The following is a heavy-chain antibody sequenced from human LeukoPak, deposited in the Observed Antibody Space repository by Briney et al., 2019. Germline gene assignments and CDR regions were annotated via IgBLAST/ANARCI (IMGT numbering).Heavy chain of an antibody. Sequence: GGSLRLSCAASGFRFSGYTMNWVRQAPGKGLEWVSSMSSSHDFIYYVDSVKGRFTMSRDNDKNSLYLQMNSLRAEDTAVYYCARELPNWGQGTLVTVSS. CDR1: GFRFSGYT. J-gene: IGHJ4*02. CDR2: MSSSHDFI. V-gene: IGHV3-21*01. CDR3: ARELPN.